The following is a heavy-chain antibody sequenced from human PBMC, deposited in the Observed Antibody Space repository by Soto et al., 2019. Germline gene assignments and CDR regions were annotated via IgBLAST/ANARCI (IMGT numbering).Heavy chain of an antibody. V-gene: IGHV3-30-3*01. CDR2: ISYDGSNK. Sequence: QVQLVESGGGVVQPGRSQRLSCAASGFTFSSYAMHWVRQAPGKGLEWVAVISYDGSNKYYADSVKGRFTISRDNSKNTLYLQMNSLRAEDTAVYYCARSPEWLLVLFDYWGQGTLVTVSS. CDR3: ARSPEWLLVLFDY. D-gene: IGHD3-3*01. CDR1: GFTFSSYA. J-gene: IGHJ4*02.